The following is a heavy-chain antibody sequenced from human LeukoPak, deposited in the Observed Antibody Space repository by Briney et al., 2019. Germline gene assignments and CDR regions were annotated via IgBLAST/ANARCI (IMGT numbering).Heavy chain of an antibody. J-gene: IGHJ4*02. CDR3: AKDGHDSSGYYPANLDY. CDR1: GFTFSSYA. V-gene: IGHV3-30*02. Sequence: PGGSLRLSCAASGFTFSSYAMSWVRQAPGKGLEWVSFIRFDGTNKYYADSMKGRFTISRDNSKNTLYLQMNSLRAEDTAVYYCAKDGHDSSGYYPANLDYWGQGTLVTVSS. D-gene: IGHD3-22*01. CDR2: IRFDGTNK.